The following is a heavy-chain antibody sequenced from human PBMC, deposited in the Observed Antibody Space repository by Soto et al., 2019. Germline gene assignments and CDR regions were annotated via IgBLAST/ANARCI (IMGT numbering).Heavy chain of an antibody. D-gene: IGHD3-3*01. Sequence: GGSLRLSCAASGFTFSSYAMHWVRQAPGKGLEYVSAISSNGGSTYYANSVKGRFTISRDNSKNTLYLQMGSLRAEDMAVYYCARGRFLEWSPPSYFDYWGQGTLVTVSS. CDR2: ISSNGGST. V-gene: IGHV3-64*01. J-gene: IGHJ4*02. CDR3: ARGRFLEWSPPSYFDY. CDR1: GFTFSSYA.